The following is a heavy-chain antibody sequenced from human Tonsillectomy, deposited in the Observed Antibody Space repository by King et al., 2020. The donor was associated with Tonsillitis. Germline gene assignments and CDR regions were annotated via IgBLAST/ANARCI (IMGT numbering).Heavy chain of an antibody. V-gene: IGHV5-51*01. Sequence: QLVQSGAEVKKPGESLKISCKGSGYSFTSYWIGWVRQMPGKGLEWMGITYPGDSYVRYSPSFPGQVTISADKYISTPYLQWSSLEASDTAMYYCARQASSGWYYFDYWGQGTLVTVSS. J-gene: IGHJ4*02. CDR3: ARQASSGWYYFDY. CDR2: TYPGDSYV. D-gene: IGHD6-19*01. CDR1: GYSFTSYW.